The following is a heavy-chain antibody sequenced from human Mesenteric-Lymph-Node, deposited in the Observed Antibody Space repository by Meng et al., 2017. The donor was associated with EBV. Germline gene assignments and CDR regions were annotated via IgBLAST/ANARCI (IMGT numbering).Heavy chain of an antibody. Sequence: QVRLGQSGGEKKKPGAPVKAACKASGYTFTNFGITWVRQAPGQGLEWLGWISAYNSNTDYAQRLQGRVIMTKDTSTSTAYMDLRSLRPDDTALYYCARDVSEYNRAWWFDHWGQGALVTVSS. CDR3: ARDVSEYNRAWWFDH. J-gene: IGHJ5*02. CDR2: ISAYNSNT. D-gene: IGHD1-1*01. V-gene: IGHV1-18*01. CDR1: GYTFTNFG.